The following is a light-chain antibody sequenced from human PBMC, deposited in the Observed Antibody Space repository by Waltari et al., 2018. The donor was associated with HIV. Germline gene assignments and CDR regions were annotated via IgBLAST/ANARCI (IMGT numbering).Light chain of an antibody. CDR3: QQYNNWPPLT. V-gene: IGKV3-15*01. CDR1: QIISSN. J-gene: IGKJ4*01. Sequence: EIVMTQSPATLSVSPGERAPLSCRTSQIISSNLARYQQKPGQAPRLLIYGASTRATGIPARFSGSGSGTEFTLTISSLQSEDFAVYYCQQYNNWPPLTFGGGTKVEIK. CDR2: GAS.